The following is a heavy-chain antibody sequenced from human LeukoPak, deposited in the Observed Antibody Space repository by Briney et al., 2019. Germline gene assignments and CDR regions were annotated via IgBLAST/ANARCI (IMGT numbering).Heavy chain of an antibody. CDR2: ISYDGSNK. CDR1: GFTFSSYG. D-gene: IGHD3-22*01. V-gene: IGHV3-30*18. CDR3: AKDSSGSHFDY. J-gene: IGHJ4*02. Sequence: GRSLRLSCAASGFTFSSYGMHWVRQAPGKGLEWVAVISYDGSNKYYADSVKGRFTISRDNSKNTLYLQMNSLRAEDTAVYYCAKDSSGSHFDYWGKGTLVTVSS.